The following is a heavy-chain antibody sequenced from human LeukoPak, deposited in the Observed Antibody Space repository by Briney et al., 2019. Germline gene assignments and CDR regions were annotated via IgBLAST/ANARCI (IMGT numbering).Heavy chain of an antibody. CDR3: ASDWSGAQNAFDM. D-gene: IGHD3-3*01. CDR1: GFTFNSYW. J-gene: IGHJ3*02. V-gene: IGHV3-7*01. CDR2: IKPDGSDA. Sequence: GGSLRLSCAASGFTFNSYWMSWVRQAPGKGLEWVAMIKPDGSDAYYLDSVKGRFTISRDNAKYSVYLQMTSLRDEDTSVYFCASDWSGAQNAFDMWGQGTMVTVSS.